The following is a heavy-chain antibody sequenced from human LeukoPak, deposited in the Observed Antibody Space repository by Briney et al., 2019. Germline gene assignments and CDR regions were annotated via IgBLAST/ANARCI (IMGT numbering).Heavy chain of an antibody. CDR1: GYSISSGYY. J-gene: IGHJ4*02. CDR2: IYYSGST. D-gene: IGHD2/OR15-2a*01. V-gene: IGHV4-61*01. Sequence: PSETLSLTCTVSGYSISSGYYWSWIRQPPGKGLEWIGYIYYSGSTNYNPSLKSRATISVDTSKNQFSLKLSSVTAADTAVYYCARTRIAFDYWGQGTLVTVSS. CDR3: ARTRIAFDY.